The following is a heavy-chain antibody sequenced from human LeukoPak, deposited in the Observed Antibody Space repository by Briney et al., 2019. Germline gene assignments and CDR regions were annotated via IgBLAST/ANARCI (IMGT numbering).Heavy chain of an antibody. CDR1: GYTFTDYF. CDR3: TKVGFNA. CDR2: MNPNSGGT. Sequence: GASVKVSCTASGYTFTDYFIHWMRQAPGQGLEWMGWMNPNSGGTKYAEKFQGRVTMSRDTSISTAYMELSRLRSDDTAVYYCTKVGFNAWGQGTLVTVSS. J-gene: IGHJ5*02. V-gene: IGHV1-2*02.